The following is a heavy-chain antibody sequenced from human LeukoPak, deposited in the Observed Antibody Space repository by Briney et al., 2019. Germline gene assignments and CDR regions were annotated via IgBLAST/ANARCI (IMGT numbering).Heavy chain of an antibody. CDR2: IYYSGST. CDR1: GVSISSSNSY. Sequence: SETLSLTCTVSGVSISSSNSYWGWIRQPPGKGLEWIGSIYYSGSTYYNPSLKSRVTISVDTSKNQFSLKLSSVTAADTAVYYCARDVRRAVAGTVTDYWGQGTLVTVSS. J-gene: IGHJ4*02. D-gene: IGHD6-19*01. V-gene: IGHV4-39*07. CDR3: ARDVRRAVAGTVTDY.